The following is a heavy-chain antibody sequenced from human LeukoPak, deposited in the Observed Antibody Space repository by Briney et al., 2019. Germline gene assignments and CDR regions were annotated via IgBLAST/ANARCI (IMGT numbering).Heavy chain of an antibody. CDR3: ARVDSSSWSSNYYFDY. CDR1: GYTFTSYY. CDR2: INPSGGST. Sequence: ASVKVSCKASGYTFTSYYMHWVRQAPGQGLEWMGIINPSGGSTSYAQKFQGRVTMTRDTSTSTVYTELSSLRSEDTAVYYCARVDSSSWSSNYYFDYWGQGTLVTVSS. V-gene: IGHV1-46*01. J-gene: IGHJ4*02. D-gene: IGHD6-13*01.